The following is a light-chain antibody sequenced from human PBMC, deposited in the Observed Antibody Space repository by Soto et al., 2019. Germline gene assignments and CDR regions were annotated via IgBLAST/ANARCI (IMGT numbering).Light chain of an antibody. V-gene: IGKV3-11*01. J-gene: IGKJ1*01. CDR3: QLCATWPWT. Sequence: EIVLTQSPATLSLSPGERATLPCRASNSVGRFFAWFQQKAGQTPRLLIYDTSSRATGIAPRFSGRGSGTDCALTISGIAPEDSAVYYCQLCATWPWTFGGGPKVEFK. CDR1: NSVGRF. CDR2: DTS.